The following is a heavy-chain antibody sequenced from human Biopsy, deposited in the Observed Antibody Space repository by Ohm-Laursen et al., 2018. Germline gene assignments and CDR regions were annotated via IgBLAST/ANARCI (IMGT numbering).Heavy chain of an antibody. J-gene: IGHJ5*02. CDR3: AICDYFDSNGYFWFDL. D-gene: IGHD3-22*01. V-gene: IGHV4-31*01. CDR1: GGSISSGGCY. CDR2: IFNRANT. Sequence: TLSLTCAVPGGSISSGGCYWSCIRQRPGKGLEWIGYIFNRANTYYNPSLKNLITISGETSKNQFTLKLNSVTASDTAVYYCAICDYFDSNGYFWFDLWGQGTLVTVSS.